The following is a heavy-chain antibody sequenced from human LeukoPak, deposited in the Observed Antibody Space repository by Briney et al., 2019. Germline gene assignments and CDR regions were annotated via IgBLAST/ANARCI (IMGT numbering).Heavy chain of an antibody. V-gene: IGHV4-31*03. Sequence: SQTLSLTCTVSGGSISSGGYYWSWIRQLPGKGLEWIGYIYYSGSTYYNPSLKSRVTISVDTSKNQFSLKLSSVTAADTAVYYCASTNYYGSGSYYVPPSDFDYWGQGTLVTVSS. D-gene: IGHD3-10*01. CDR1: GGSISSGGYY. J-gene: IGHJ4*02. CDR2: IYYSGST. CDR3: ASTNYYGSGSYYVPPSDFDY.